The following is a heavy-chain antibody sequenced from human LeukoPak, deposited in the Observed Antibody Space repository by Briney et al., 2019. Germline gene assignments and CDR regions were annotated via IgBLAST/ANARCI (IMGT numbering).Heavy chain of an antibody. D-gene: IGHD5-12*01. J-gene: IGHJ4*02. CDR1: GASFSDYY. V-gene: IGHV4-34*01. CDR2: INHSGST. CDR3: ARAGVLSGPERYFDY. Sequence: SETLSLTCAVYGASFSDYYWSWIRQPPGKGLEWIGEINHSGSTNSNPSLKSRVTISVDTSKNQFSLKLSSVTAADTAVYFCARAGVLSGPERYFDYWDQGTLITVSS.